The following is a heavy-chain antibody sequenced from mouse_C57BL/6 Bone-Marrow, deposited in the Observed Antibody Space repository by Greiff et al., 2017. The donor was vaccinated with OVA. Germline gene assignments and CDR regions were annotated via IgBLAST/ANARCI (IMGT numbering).Heavy chain of an antibody. D-gene: IGHD2-1*01. Sequence: VQLQESGAELVRPGTSVKMSCKASGYTFTNYWIGWAKQRPGHGLEWIGDIYPGGGYTNYNEKFKGKATLTADKSSSTAYMQFSSLTSEDSAIYYCARSSRYGKAMDYWGQGTSVTVSS. CDR3: ARSSRYGKAMDY. V-gene: IGHV1-63*01. CDR1: GYTFTNYW. CDR2: IYPGGGYT. J-gene: IGHJ4*01.